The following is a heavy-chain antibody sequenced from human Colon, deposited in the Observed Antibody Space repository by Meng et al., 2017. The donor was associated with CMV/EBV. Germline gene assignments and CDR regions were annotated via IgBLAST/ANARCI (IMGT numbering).Heavy chain of an antibody. CDR1: GFSLPTYGMG. D-gene: IGHD3-22*01. V-gene: IGHV2-5*02. CDR3: ARTLYPTSYYFGP. CDR2: IYWDNDA. J-gene: IGHJ5*02. Sequence: QITLKESGPARVEPXQTLTLTCXFSGFSLPTYGMGVGWIRQPPGEALEWLSAIYWDNDARYSPSLRSRLSITKDTSKNQVVLTMTNLGPVDTATYYCARTLYPTSYYFGPWGPGTLVTVSS.